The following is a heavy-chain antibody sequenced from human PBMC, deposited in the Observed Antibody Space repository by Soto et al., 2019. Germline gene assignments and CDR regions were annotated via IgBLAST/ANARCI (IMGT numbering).Heavy chain of an antibody. Sequence: QVQLQESGPGLVKPSETLSLTCTVSGGSVSSGSYYWSWIRQPPGKGLEWIGYIYYSGSTNYNPSLKSRVTISVDTSKNQFSLKLSSVTAADTAVYYCARDSMFDAFDIWGQGTIVTVSS. CDR3: ARDSMFDAFDI. D-gene: IGHD3-10*02. J-gene: IGHJ3*02. CDR1: GGSVSSGSYY. V-gene: IGHV4-61*01. CDR2: IYYSGST.